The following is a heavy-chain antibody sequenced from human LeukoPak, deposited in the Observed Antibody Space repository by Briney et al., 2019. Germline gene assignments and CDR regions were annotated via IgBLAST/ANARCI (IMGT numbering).Heavy chain of an antibody. D-gene: IGHD3-10*01. CDR3: ARGRIFDP. CDR1: GGPFSGYY. J-gene: IGHJ5*02. CDR2: INHSGST. Sequence: ASETLSLTCAVYGGPFSGYYWSWIRQPPGKGLEWIGEINHSGSTNYNPSLKSRVTISVDTSKNQFSLKPSSVTAADTAVYYCARGRIFDPWGQGTLVTVSS. V-gene: IGHV4-34*01.